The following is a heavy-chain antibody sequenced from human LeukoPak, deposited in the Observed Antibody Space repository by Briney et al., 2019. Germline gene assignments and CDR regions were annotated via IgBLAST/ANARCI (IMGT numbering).Heavy chain of an antibody. CDR1: GDSFSSNGVA. J-gene: IGHJ3*02. D-gene: IGHD2-15*01. CDR2: TFYTPKLYI. V-gene: IGHV6-1*01. CDR3: ARGINSAFDI. Sequence: SQTLSLTCVISGDSFSSNGVAWNWIRQSPSRGLEWLGRTFYTPKLYIDYAVSVKSRITINPDTSKNQFSLHLNSVTPDDTAVYCCARGINSAFDIWDQGTLVTVSS.